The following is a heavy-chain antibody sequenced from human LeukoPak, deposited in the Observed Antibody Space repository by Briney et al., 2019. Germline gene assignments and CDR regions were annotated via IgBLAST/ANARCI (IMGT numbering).Heavy chain of an antibody. CDR3: ARFIVVVPAAKEDWFDP. CDR1: GGSISSGGYY. V-gene: IGHV4-30-2*01. J-gene: IGHJ5*02. CDR2: IYHSGST. Sequence: SQTLSLTCTVSGGSISSGGYYWSWIRQPPGKGLEWIGYIYHSGSTYYNPSLKSRVTISVDRSKNQFSLKLSSVTAADTAVYYCARFIVVVPAAKEDWFDPWGQGTLVTVSS. D-gene: IGHD2-2*01.